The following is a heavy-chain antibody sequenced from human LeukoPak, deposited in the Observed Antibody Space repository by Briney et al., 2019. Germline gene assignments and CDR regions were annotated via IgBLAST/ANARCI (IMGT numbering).Heavy chain of an antibody. D-gene: IGHD3-10*01. J-gene: IGHJ5*02. V-gene: IGHV4-39*01. CDR3: VLWFGDRLWGFDP. CDR2: IYYSGST. Sequence: PSETLSLTCTVSGGSISSSTYYWGWIRQPPGKGLEWIGSIYYSGSTYYNPSLKSRVTISVDTSKNQFSLKLSSVTAADTAVYYCVLWFGDRLWGFDPWGQGTLVTVSS. CDR1: GGSISSSTYY.